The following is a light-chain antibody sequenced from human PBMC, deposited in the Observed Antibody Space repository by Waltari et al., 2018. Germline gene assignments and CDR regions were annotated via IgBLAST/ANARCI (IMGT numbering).Light chain of an antibody. Sequence: QLELTQAPSPSASLGASVTLTCTLSSGHITNLVACHQQQPQKGPRYLMKVNSDGSHSRGDEIPDRLSGSSSGAERYLTISSLQSEDEADYYCQTGGHGTWVFGGGTKLTVL. V-gene: IGLV4-69*01. CDR3: QTGGHGTWV. CDR1: SGHITNL. CDR2: VNSDGSH. J-gene: IGLJ3*02.